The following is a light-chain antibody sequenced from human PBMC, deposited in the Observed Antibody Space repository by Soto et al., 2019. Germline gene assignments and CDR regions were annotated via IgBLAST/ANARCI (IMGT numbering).Light chain of an antibody. Sequence: QSVLTQPPSVSGAPGRRVTIFCTGSYPNLGPGHDVHWYQHVPGKAPQLLILGHVNRPSGVPDRFAGSTSGTSASLAITGLQADDEADYYCQSFDTSLNGYVFGTGTKLTVL. CDR2: GHV. J-gene: IGLJ1*01. V-gene: IGLV1-40*01. CDR3: QSFDTSLNGYV. CDR1: YPNLGPGHD.